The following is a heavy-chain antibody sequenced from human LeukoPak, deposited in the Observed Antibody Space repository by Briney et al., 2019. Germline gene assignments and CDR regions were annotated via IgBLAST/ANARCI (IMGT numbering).Heavy chain of an antibody. CDR1: RYTFTGYY. D-gene: IGHD4-17*01. V-gene: IGHV1-2*02. J-gene: IGHJ4*02. CDR3: ARRYSDGDRNYFDY. Sequence: AAVKVSCKPSRYTFTGYYMHWVRQAPGQRLEWMGWINPNIGGTNYPQKFQGRVTMTRNTSISTAYMELSRLRCDDTAVYYCARRYSDGDRNYFDYWGQGTLVSVSS. CDR2: INPNIGGT.